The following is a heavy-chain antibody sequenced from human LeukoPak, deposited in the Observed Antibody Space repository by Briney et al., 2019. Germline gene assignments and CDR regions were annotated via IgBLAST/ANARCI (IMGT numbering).Heavy chain of an antibody. J-gene: IGHJ6*03. D-gene: IGHD5-12*01. V-gene: IGHV4-4*07. CDR3: ARVVATKDYYYYMDV. Sequence: RIYTSGSTNYNPSLKSRVTMSVDTSKNQFSLKLSSVTAADTAVYYCARVVATKDYYYYMDVWGKGTTVTVSS. CDR2: IYTSGST.